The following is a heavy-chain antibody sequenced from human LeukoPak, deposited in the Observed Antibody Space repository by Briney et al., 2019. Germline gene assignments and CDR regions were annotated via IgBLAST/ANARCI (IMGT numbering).Heavy chain of an antibody. CDR2: ISSSSSYI. CDR1: GFTFSSYS. D-gene: IGHD3-16*01. J-gene: IGHJ3*02. V-gene: IGHV3-21*01. CDR3: ARESSWGSLGDAFDI. Sequence: PGGSLRLSCAVSGFTFSSYSMNWVRQAPGKGLEWVSSISSSSSYIYYADSVKGRFTISRDNAKNSLYLQMNSLRAEDTAVYYCARESSWGSLGDAFDIWGQGTMVTVSS.